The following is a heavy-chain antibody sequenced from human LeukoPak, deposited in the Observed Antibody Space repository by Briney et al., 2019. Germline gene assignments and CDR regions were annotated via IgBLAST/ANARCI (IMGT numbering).Heavy chain of an antibody. CDR3: ARVAWFGELSFDY. D-gene: IGHD3-10*01. V-gene: IGHV4-34*01. CDR1: GGSFSGYY. Sequence: SETLSLTCAVYGGSFSGYYWSWIRQPPGKGLEWIGEINHSGSTNYNPSLKSRVTISVDTSKNQFSLKLSSVTAADTAVYYCARVAWFGELSFDYWGQGTLVTVSS. CDR2: INHSGST. J-gene: IGHJ4*02.